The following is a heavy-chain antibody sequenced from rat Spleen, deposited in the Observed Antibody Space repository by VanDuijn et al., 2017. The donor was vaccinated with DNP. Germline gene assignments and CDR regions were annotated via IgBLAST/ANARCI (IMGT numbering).Heavy chain of an antibody. J-gene: IGHJ2*01. CDR2: ISYDGTRT. CDR3: ARRTGGY. CDR1: GFTFRNYG. V-gene: IGHV5-7*01. Sequence: EVQVVESGGGLVQPGRSLKLSCAASGFTFRNYGMAWVRQAPKKGLEWVATISYDGTRTYYRDSVKGRFTISRDNAKSTLYLQMDSLRSEDTATYYCARRTGGYWGQGVMVTVSS. D-gene: IGHD5-1*01.